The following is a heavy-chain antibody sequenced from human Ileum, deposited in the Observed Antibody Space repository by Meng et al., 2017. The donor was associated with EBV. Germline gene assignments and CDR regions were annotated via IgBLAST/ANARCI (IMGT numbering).Heavy chain of an antibody. J-gene: IGHJ4*02. CDR3: ARNVHGTSAYYD. V-gene: IGHV4-28*01. CDR2: IYYSGST. CDR1: GDSISSTNW. Sequence: VQRLESVLGLVKPPASLPLACAVSGDSISSTNWWGWLRQPPGKGLDWIGYIYYSGSTSYNPSLQSRVTMSVGTSKNQLSLNLNYVTAVDTAVYYCARNVHGTSAYYDWGQGTLVTVSS. D-gene: IGHD3-22*01.